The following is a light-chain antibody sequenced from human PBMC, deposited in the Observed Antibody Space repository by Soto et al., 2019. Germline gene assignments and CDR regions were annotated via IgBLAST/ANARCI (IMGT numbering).Light chain of an antibody. CDR1: QSISSSY. J-gene: IGKJ1*01. Sequence: EIVLTQSPDTLCLSPGERATLSCLASQSISSSYFAWYQQKPGQAPRLLVYGVSSRATDVPDRFSGSGSGTDFTLTISRLEPEDFAVYYCQQYTDSRTFGQGTKVDIK. CDR3: QQYTDSRT. CDR2: GVS. V-gene: IGKV3-20*01.